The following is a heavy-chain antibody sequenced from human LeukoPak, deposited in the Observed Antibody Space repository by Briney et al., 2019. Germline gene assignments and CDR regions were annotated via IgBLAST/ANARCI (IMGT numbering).Heavy chain of an antibody. V-gene: IGHV3-21*01. CDR2: ISSSSSYI. Sequence: PGGSLRLSCAASGFTFSSYSMNWVRQAPGKGLEWVSFISSSSSYIYYADSVKGRFTISRDNAKNSLYLQMNSLRAEDTAIYYCARDYGDSAWEAFDYWGQGTLVTVSS. J-gene: IGHJ4*02. D-gene: IGHD4-17*01. CDR3: ARDYGDSAWEAFDY. CDR1: GFTFSSYS.